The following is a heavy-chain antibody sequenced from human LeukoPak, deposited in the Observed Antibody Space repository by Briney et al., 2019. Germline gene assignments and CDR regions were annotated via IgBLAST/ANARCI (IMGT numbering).Heavy chain of an antibody. D-gene: IGHD3-22*01. CDR1: GFTFSTYG. CDR2: ISYDGSNK. CDR3: ARGHFYYYDSSDPFDY. Sequence: GRSLRLSCAASGFTFSTYGMHWVRQAPGKGLEWVSVISYDGSNKYYADSVKGRFTISRDNSKNTLYLQMNSLRAEDTAVYYCARGHFYYYDSSDPFDYWGQGTLVTVSS. J-gene: IGHJ4*02. V-gene: IGHV3-30*03.